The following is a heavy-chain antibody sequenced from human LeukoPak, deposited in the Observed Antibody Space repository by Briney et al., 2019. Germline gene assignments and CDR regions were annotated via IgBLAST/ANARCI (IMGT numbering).Heavy chain of an antibody. V-gene: IGHV3-23*01. D-gene: IGHD3-22*01. CDR3: AKAAVVIPDY. J-gene: IGHJ4*02. CDR1: GFILRSYA. Sequence: GGSLRLSCAASGFILRSYAMSWVRQAPGKGLEWVSGISGSGASTYYADSVKGRFTISRDNSKNTLYLQMKTLRAEDTVVYYCAKAAVVIPDYWGQGTLVTVSS. CDR2: ISGSGAST.